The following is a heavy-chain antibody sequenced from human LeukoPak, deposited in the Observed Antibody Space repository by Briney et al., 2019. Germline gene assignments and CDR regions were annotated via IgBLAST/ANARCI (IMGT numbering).Heavy chain of an antibody. V-gene: IGHV3-48*03. CDR2: ISSSGSTI. CDR3: ARAGVISGYDWLGDYYYYMDV. CDR1: GFTFSSYE. J-gene: IGHJ6*03. Sequence: GGSLRLSCAASGFTFSSYEMNWVRQAPGKGLEWVSYISSSGSTIYYADSVKGRFTISRDNAKNSLYLQMNSLRAEDTAVYYCARAGVISGYDWLGDYYYYMDVWGKGTTVTVSS. D-gene: IGHD5-12*01.